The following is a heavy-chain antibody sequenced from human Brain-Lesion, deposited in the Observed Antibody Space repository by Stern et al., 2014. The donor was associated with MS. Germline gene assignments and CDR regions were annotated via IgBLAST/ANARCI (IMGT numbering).Heavy chain of an antibody. Sequence: QVQLQESGPGLVKPSQTLYLTCTVSGGAVSSGDRYWSWIRQHPGKGLEWIGYISYSGNTYYNPSLESRVTISMDRSKNQFSLKLRSVTAADTAVYYCARVTEFLRFFYPDYWGQGIRVTVSS. V-gene: IGHV4-31*03. CDR1: GGAVSSGDRY. D-gene: IGHD3-3*01. CDR2: ISYSGNT. J-gene: IGHJ4*02. CDR3: ARVTEFLRFFYPDY.